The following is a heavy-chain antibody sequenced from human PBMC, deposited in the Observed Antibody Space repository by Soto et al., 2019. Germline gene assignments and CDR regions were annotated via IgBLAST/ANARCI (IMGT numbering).Heavy chain of an antibody. Sequence: ESGGGLVQPGGSLRLSCAASGFIFSDYYMDWVRQAPGKGLEWVARSRNKAKSYSTDYAASVKGRFTISRDDAGGLLFLQLSSLKTDDTAVYYCGRSITGGLLEYWGQGTLVTVSP. CDR1: GFIFSDYY. V-gene: IGHV3-72*01. CDR2: SRNKAKSYST. CDR3: GRSITGGLLEY. D-gene: IGHD1-20*01. J-gene: IGHJ4*02.